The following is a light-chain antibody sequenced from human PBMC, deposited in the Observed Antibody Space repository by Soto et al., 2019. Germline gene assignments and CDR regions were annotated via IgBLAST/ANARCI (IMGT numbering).Light chain of an antibody. CDR2: AAS. J-gene: IGKJ1*01. CDR1: QSISSY. Sequence: DIQMTQSPSSLSASVGDRVTITCRASQSISSYLNWYQQKPEKAPKLLIYAASSLQSGVPSRFSGSGSGTDFTLTISSLQPEDFATYYCQQSYSTPRGTFGQGTKVEIK. V-gene: IGKV1-39*01. CDR3: QQSYSTPRGT.